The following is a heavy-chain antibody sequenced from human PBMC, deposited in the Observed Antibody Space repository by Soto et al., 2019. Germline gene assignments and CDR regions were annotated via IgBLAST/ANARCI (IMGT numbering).Heavy chain of an antibody. CDR2: IQYTGSS. D-gene: IGHD3-3*01. V-gene: IGHV4-39*01. CDR3: VRHRGLFGTGFDY. Sequence: QLQLQESGPGLVKPSETLSLTCTVSGGSIRGSTNYWAWIRQSPGKGLEWIASIQYTGSSYYNPALKSRLTISVDTSKNDFSLQLTSVTAADTALYSCVRHRGLFGTGFDYWGQGTLVTVSS. CDR1: GGSIRGSTNY. J-gene: IGHJ4*02.